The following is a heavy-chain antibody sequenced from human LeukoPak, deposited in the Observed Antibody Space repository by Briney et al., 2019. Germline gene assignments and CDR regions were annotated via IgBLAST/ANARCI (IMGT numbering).Heavy chain of an antibody. Sequence: SETLSLTCTVSGGSINNYYWSWIRQPPGKGLEWIGEINHSGSTNYNPSLKSRVTISVDTSRNQFSLKLSSVTAADTAVYYCARGPGSGWYPYWGQGTLVTVSS. CDR3: ARGPGSGWYPY. V-gene: IGHV4-34*01. CDR1: GGSINNYY. J-gene: IGHJ4*02. CDR2: INHSGST. D-gene: IGHD6-19*01.